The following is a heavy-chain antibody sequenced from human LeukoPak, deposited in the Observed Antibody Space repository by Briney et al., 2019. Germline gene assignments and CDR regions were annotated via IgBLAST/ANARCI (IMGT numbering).Heavy chain of an antibody. V-gene: IGHV4-34*01. CDR1: SGSFSGYY. D-gene: IGHD6-13*01. CDR3: ASTYSSSWYNY. Sequence: SETLSLTCAVYSGSFSGYYWSWIRQPPGKGLEWIGEINHSGSTNYNPSLKSRVTISVDTSKNQFSLKLSSVTAADTAVYYCASTYSSSWYNYWGQGTLVTVSS. CDR2: INHSGST. J-gene: IGHJ4*02.